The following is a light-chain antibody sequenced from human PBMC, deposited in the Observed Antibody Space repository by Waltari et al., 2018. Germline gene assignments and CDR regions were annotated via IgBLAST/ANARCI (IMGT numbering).Light chain of an antibody. V-gene: IGLV3-25*03. CDR2: KDT. CDR1: ALPKQY. J-gene: IGLJ3*02. CDR3: QSADSSGTYKV. Sequence: SYELTQPPSVSVSPGQTARITCSGDALPKQYAYWYQQKPGQAPVLVIYKDTERPSGIPGRFSGSSSGTTVTLTISGVQAEDEAEYYCQSADSSGTYKVFGGGTKLTVL.